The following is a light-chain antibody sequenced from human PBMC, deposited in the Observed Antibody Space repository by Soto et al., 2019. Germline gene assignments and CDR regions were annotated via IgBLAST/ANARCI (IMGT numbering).Light chain of an antibody. CDR1: SSNIGAGYD. V-gene: IGLV1-40*01. Sequence: QSVLTQPPSVSGAPGQRVTISCTGSSSNIGAGYDVHWYQQLPGTAPKLLIYGNSNRPSGVPDRFSGSKSGTSASLAITGLLAEDEADYDCQSYDSSLSGFYVFGTGTKLTVL. J-gene: IGLJ1*01. CDR2: GNS. CDR3: QSYDSSLSGFYV.